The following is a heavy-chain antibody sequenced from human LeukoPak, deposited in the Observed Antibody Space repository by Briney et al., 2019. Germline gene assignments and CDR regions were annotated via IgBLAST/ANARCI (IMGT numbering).Heavy chain of an antibody. D-gene: IGHD2-15*01. J-gene: IGHJ3*02. CDR3: ARGAWSSGGSCYN. V-gene: IGHV3-21*01. Sequence: KPGGSLRLSCAASGFTFSSYSMNWVRQAPGKGLEWVSSISSSSSYIYYADSVKGRFTISRDNAKNSLYPQMNSLRAEDTAVYYCARGAWSSGGSCYNWGQGTVVTVSS. CDR1: GFTFSSYS. CDR2: ISSSSSYI.